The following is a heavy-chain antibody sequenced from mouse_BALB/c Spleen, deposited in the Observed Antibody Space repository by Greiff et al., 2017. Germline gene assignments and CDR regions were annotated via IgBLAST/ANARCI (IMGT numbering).Heavy chain of an antibody. CDR3: ARASLVNMDY. J-gene: IGHJ4*01. Sequence: VKLMESGAELVRPGSSVKISCKASGYAFSSYWMNWVKQRPGQGLEWIGQIYPGDGDTNYNGKFKGKATLTADKSSSTAYMQLSSLTSEDSAVYFCARASLVNMDYWGQGTSVTVSS. D-gene: IGHD2-10*02. V-gene: IGHV1-80*01. CDR1: GYAFSSYW. CDR2: IYPGDGDT.